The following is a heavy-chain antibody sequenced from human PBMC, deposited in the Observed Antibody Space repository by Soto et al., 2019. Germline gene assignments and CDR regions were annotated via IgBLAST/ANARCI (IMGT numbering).Heavy chain of an antibody. CDR2: IYYSVST. V-gene: IGHV4-39*01. J-gene: IGHJ4*02. CDR1: GGSISSSSYY. Sequence: QLQLQASGPGLVKPSETLSLTCTVSGGSISSSSYYWGWIRQPPGKGLEWIGSIYYSVSTYYNPSRESRVTIAVDTSKHQFSLKLSSVAAADTAVYYCATLWFGESPYWGQGTLVTFSS. CDR3: ATLWFGESPY. D-gene: IGHD3-10*01.